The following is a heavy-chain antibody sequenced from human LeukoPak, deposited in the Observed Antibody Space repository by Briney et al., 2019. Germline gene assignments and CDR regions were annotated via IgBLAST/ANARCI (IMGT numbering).Heavy chain of an antibody. D-gene: IGHD3-22*01. J-gene: IGHJ4*02. V-gene: IGHV3-48*03. CDR1: GFTFSSYE. Sequence: PGGSLRLSCAASGFTFSSYEMNWVRQAPGKGLEWVSYISGSGSTIYYADSVKGRFTISRDNAKNSLYLQMNSLRAEDTAVYYCARGPRDYYDSSGYYYYWGQGTLVTVSS. CDR3: ARGPRDYYDSSGYYYY. CDR2: ISGSGSTI.